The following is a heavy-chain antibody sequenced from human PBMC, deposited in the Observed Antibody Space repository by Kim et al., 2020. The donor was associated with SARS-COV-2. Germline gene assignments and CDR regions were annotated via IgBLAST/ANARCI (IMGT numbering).Heavy chain of an antibody. D-gene: IGHD3-16*01. J-gene: IGHJ5*02. CDR1: GGSFSGYY. CDR2: INHSGST. V-gene: IGHV4-34*01. Sequence: SETLSLTCAVYGGSFSGYYWSWIRQPPGKGLEWIGEINHSGSTNYNPSLKSRVTISVDTSKNQFSLKLSSVTAADTAVYYCARESIRSLGLWRGYNWFDPGGQGTLVTVSS. CDR3: ARESIRSLGLWRGYNWFDP.